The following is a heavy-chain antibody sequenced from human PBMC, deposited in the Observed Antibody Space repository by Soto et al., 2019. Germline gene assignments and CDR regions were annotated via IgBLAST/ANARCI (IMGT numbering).Heavy chain of an antibody. Sequence: PGESLKISCKGSGYSFTSYWIGWVRQMPGKGLEWMGIIYPGDSDTRYSPSFQGQVTISADKSISTAYLQWSSLKASDTAMYYCSSSITGTTSWYDPWGQGTLVTVSS. D-gene: IGHD1-7*01. CDR2: IYPGDSDT. CDR3: SSSITGTTSWYDP. CDR1: GYSFTSYW. J-gene: IGHJ5*02. V-gene: IGHV5-51*01.